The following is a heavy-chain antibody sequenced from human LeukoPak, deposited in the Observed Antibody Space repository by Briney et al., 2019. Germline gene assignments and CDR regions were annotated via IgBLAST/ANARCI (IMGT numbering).Heavy chain of an antibody. CDR2: IIPILGIA. D-gene: IGHD5-18*01. V-gene: IGHV1-69*04. Sequence: SVKVSCKASGGTFSSYAISWVRQAPGQGLEWMGRIIPILGIANYAQKFQGRVTITADKSTSTAYMELSSLRSEDTAVYYCARDYGYFLFDYWGQGTLVTVSS. CDR3: ARDYGYFLFDY. J-gene: IGHJ4*02. CDR1: GGTFSSYA.